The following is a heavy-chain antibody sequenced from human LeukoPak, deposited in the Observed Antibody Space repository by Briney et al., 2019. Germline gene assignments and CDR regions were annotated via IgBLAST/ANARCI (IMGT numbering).Heavy chain of an antibody. Sequence: PGGSLRLSCAASGFTFDDYAMHWGRQAPGKGLEWVSGISWNSGSIGYADSVKGRFTISRDNAKNSLYLQMNSLRAEDMALYYCAKDKAAAGLGNAFDIWGQGTMVTVSS. V-gene: IGHV3-9*03. J-gene: IGHJ3*02. CDR1: GFTFDDYA. CDR2: ISWNSGSI. D-gene: IGHD6-13*01. CDR3: AKDKAAAGLGNAFDI.